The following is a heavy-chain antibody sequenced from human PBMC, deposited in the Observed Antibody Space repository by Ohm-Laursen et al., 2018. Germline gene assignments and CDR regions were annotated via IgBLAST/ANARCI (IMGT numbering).Heavy chain of an antibody. J-gene: IGHJ4*02. CDR3: AKVGLPGVVTAYFDY. CDR1: GFSFSTGW. D-gene: IGHD3-3*01. V-gene: IGHV3-23*01. Sequence: SLRLSCTASGFSFSTGWMHWVRQAPGKGLEWVSAISDSGPSTYYADSVKGQFTISRDNSKNTVYLQMNSLRAEDTAIYYCAKVGLPGVVTAYFDYWGQGTLVTVSS. CDR2: ISDSGPST.